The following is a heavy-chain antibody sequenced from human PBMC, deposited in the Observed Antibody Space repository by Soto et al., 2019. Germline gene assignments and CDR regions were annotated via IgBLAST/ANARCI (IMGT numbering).Heavy chain of an antibody. V-gene: IGHV3-15*01. CDR1: GFTFSNAW. Sequence: PGGSLRLSCAASGFTFSNAWMGWVRQAPGKGLEWVGRIKSKTDGGTTDYAAPVKGRFTISRDDSKNTLYLQMNSLKTEDTAVYYCTAPIVVVPAAIVGYYYYGMDVWGQGTTVTVSS. J-gene: IGHJ6*02. D-gene: IGHD2-2*01. CDR2: IKSKTDGGTT. CDR3: TAPIVVVPAAIVGYYYYGMDV.